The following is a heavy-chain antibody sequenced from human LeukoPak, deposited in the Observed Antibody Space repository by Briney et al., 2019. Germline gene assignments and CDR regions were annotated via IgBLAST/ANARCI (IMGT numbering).Heavy chain of an antibody. Sequence: GGSLRLSCAASGFTFSSYAMSWVRQAPGKGLEWVSVISGSGGSTYYADSVKGRFTISRDNSKNTLYLQMNSLRAEDTAVYYCAKEHRGSGWYQWGYFDYWGQGTLVTVSS. CDR3: AKEHRGSGWYQWGYFDY. D-gene: IGHD6-19*01. CDR1: GFTFSSYA. CDR2: ISGSGGST. V-gene: IGHV3-23*01. J-gene: IGHJ4*02.